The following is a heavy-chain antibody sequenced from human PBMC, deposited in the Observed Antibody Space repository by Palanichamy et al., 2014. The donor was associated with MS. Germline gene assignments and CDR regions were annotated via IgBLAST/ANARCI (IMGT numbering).Heavy chain of an antibody. V-gene: IGHV1-69*08. J-gene: IGHJ3*02. CDR3: AGDAYYDSSGHHDAFDI. CDR1: GGTFSSYT. D-gene: IGHD3-22*01. CDR2: IIPILGIA. Sequence: QVQLVQSGAEVKKPGSSVKVSCKTSGGTFSSYTISWVRQAPGQGLEWMGRIIPILGIANYAQKFQGRVTITADKSTSTAYMELSSLRSEDTAVYYCAGDAYYDSSGHHDAFDIWGQGTMVTVSS.